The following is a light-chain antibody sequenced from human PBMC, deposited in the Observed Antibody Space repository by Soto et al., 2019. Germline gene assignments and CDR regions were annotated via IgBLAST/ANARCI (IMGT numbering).Light chain of an antibody. J-gene: IGLJ2*01. V-gene: IGLV2-11*01. CDR1: SSDVGGYNY. CDR2: DVS. Sequence: QSALTQPRSVSGSPGQSVTISCTGTSSDVGGYNYVSWYQQHPGQAPKLMIYDVSNRPSGVPDRFSGSKSGNTASLTISGLQAEDEADYYCCSNAGSYPYLFGGGTKLTVL. CDR3: CSNAGSYPYL.